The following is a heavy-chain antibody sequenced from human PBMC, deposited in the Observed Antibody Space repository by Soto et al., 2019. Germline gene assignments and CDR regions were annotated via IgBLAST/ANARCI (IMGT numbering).Heavy chain of an antibody. CDR1: GGSILSNY. CDR2: IYYSGST. Sequence: SATLSLTCPISGGSILSNYWSWIPQPPGEGLEWIGYIYYSGSTNYNPPLKSRVTIAVDTSKNQFSRKLSSVTAADTAVYYCARARGGRYYDSSGYYYFDYWGQGTLVTVS. CDR3: ARARGGRYYDSSGYYYFDY. D-gene: IGHD3-22*01. J-gene: IGHJ4*02. V-gene: IGHV4-59*01.